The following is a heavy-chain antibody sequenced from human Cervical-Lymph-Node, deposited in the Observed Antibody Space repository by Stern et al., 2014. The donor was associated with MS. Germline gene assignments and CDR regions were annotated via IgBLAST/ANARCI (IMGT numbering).Heavy chain of an antibody. D-gene: IGHD2-2*01. Sequence: QVQLVQSGVEVKKPGASVKVSCKASGYSFANFGFTWVRQAPGQGLEWMGWISPYHGNTRYAEKVQGRVTLTTDASTSTAYMELRSLRSDDTAVYYCARESSTLYYFDFLGQGTLVTVSS. CDR1: GYSFANFG. V-gene: IGHV1-18*01. J-gene: IGHJ4*02. CDR2: ISPYHGNT. CDR3: ARESSTLYYFDF.